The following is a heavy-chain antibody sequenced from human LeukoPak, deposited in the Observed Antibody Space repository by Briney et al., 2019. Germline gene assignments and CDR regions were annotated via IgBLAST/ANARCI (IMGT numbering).Heavy chain of an antibody. CDR2: ISYDGSNK. V-gene: IGHV3-30*04. CDR1: GFTFSSYA. D-gene: IGHD3-22*01. J-gene: IGHJ4*02. Sequence: GGSLRLSCAASGFTFSSYAMRWGRQAPGKGLGWGAGISYDGSNKYYAASVKGRFTISRDNSKNTLYLQMNSLRAEDTAVYYCARYYYDSSGLDYWGQGTLVTVSS. CDR3: ARYYYDSSGLDY.